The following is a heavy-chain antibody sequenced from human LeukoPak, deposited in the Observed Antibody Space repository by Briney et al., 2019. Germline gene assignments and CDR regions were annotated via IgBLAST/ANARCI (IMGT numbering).Heavy chain of an antibody. J-gene: IGHJ6*02. V-gene: IGHV4-34*01. D-gene: IGHD3-3*01. CDR3: ARIGVTIFGVVSLPTVGMDV. Sequence: SETLSLTCAVYGGSFSGYYWSWIRQPPGKGLEWIGEINHSGSTYYNPSLKSRVTISVDTPKNQFSLKLSSVTAADTAVYYCARIGVTIFGVVSLPTVGMDVWGQGTTVTVSS. CDR2: INHSGST. CDR1: GGSFSGYY.